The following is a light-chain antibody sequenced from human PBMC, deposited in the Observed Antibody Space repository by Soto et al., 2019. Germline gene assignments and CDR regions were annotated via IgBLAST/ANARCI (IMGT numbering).Light chain of an antibody. J-gene: IGKJ5*01. Sequence: DIPLTQSPSFLSASVGDRVTITCRASQDVSSYLAWYQQKPGKAPKLLIYAASTLQSGVPSRFSGSGSGTEFTLTITSLQPEDFATYYCQQLKSYPHLTFGQGTRLEIK. CDR2: AAS. CDR3: QQLKSYPHLT. V-gene: IGKV1-9*01. CDR1: QDVSSY.